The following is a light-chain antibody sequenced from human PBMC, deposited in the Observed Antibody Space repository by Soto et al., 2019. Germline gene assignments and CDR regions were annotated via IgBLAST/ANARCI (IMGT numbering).Light chain of an antibody. CDR1: SSYIAGYNS. V-gene: IGLV2-14*01. CDR2: NVS. CDR3: SSYTSSSTYV. J-gene: IGLJ1*01. Sequence: SSLTQPASVSGSPGQSIATSCPGNSSYIAGYNSVSWYQQHPGKAPKLMIYNVSNRPSGVSDRFSGSKSGNTASLTISGLQAEDEADYYCSSYTSSSTYVFGTGTKVTVL.